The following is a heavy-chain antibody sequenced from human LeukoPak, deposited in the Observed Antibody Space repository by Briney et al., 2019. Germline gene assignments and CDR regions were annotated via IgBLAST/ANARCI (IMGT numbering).Heavy chain of an antibody. CDR3: ARALAAGSNWYFDL. Sequence: GASVKVSCKASGCTFTSYAMNWVRQAPGQGLEWMGWINTNTGNPTYAQGFTGRFVFSLDTSVSTAYLQISSLKAEDTAVYYCARALAAGSNWYFDLWGRGTLVTVSS. CDR2: INTNTGNP. D-gene: IGHD6-13*01. J-gene: IGHJ2*01. CDR1: GCTFTSYA. V-gene: IGHV7-4-1*02.